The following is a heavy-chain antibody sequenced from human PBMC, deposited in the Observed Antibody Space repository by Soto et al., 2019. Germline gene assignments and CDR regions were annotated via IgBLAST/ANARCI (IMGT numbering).Heavy chain of an antibody. J-gene: IGHJ4*02. D-gene: IGHD6-19*01. CDR3: AKVLAVAGTFDY. V-gene: IGHV3-23*01. Sequence: LRLSCAASGFTFSSYAMSWVRQAPGKGLEWVSAISGSGGSTYYADSVKGRFTISRDNSKNTLYLQMNSLRAEDTAVYYCAKVLAVAGTFDYWGQGTLATVSS. CDR1: GFTFSSYA. CDR2: ISGSGGST.